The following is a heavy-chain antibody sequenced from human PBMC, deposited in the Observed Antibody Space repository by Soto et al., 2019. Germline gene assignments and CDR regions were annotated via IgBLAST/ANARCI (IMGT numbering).Heavy chain of an antibody. J-gene: IGHJ4*02. CDR2: ISRDGNTK. D-gene: IGHD2-8*02. V-gene: IGHV3-30*03. CDR1: GFTVSTHG. CDR3: TGEVASGY. Sequence: QVQLVESGGGVVQPGRCLRLSCADSGFTVSTHGMHWVRQAPGKGLEWVAVISRDGNTKYYADSVKGRFTISRDNSRNTLFLEMYSLRGDDMAVYYCTGEVASGYWGQGTLVTVSS.